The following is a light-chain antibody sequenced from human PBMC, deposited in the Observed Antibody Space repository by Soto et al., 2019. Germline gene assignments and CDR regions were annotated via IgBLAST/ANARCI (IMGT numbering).Light chain of an antibody. J-gene: IGKJ5*01. CDR1: QSLLHITGETF. Sequence: DVVMTQTPLSLSVAPGQPASISCKSSQSLLHITGETFLFWYLQKPGQSPQLLIYEVSTRVSGVPDRFSGSGSVTDFTLEIRRVETDDVGIYYCMQSTLLPPTFGQGTRLGIE. CDR2: EVS. CDR3: MQSTLLPPT. V-gene: IGKV2D-29*02.